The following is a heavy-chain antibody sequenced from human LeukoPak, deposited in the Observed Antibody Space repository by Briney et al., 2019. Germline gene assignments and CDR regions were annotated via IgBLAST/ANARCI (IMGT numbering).Heavy chain of an antibody. V-gene: IGHV4-61*01. CDR2: IYYSGST. Sequence: SETLSLTCTVSGGSINSSSYYWSWIRQPPGKGLEWIGYIYYSGSTNYNPSLKSRVTISVDTSKNQFSLKLRSVTAADTAVYYCARVTGYVIEDYFDYWGQGTLVTVSS. CDR3: ARVTGYVIEDYFDY. CDR1: GGSINSSSYY. J-gene: IGHJ4*02. D-gene: IGHD3-22*01.